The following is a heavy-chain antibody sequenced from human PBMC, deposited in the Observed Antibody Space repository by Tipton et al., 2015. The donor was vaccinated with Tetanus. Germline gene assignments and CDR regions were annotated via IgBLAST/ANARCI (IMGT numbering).Heavy chain of an antibody. CDR2: ITPIFGTT. CDR3: ARAPYRIYRAYDY. V-gene: IGHV1-69*01. CDR1: GGTFTNYA. D-gene: IGHD2-2*02. Sequence: QLVQSGPEVKKPGSSEKVSCNASGGTFTNYALSWVRQAPGQGLEWVGGITPIFGTTNSAPKFQGRVTITADESTNTAYMELSSLRSEDSAVYYCARAPYRIYRAYDYWGQGTQIIVSA. J-gene: IGHJ4*02.